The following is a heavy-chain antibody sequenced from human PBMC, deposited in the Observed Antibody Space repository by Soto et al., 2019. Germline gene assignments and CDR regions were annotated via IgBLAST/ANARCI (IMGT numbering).Heavy chain of an antibody. CDR3: AREGDYGDFLDY. J-gene: IGHJ4*02. D-gene: IGHD4-17*01. CDR2: ISAYNGNT. V-gene: IGHV1-18*01. CDR1: GYTFTSYG. Sequence: ASVKVSCKASGYTFTSYGFSWVRQAPGQGLEWMGWISAYNGNTNYAQKLQGRVTMTTDTSTSTTSMELRSLRSDDTAVYYCAREGDYGDFLDYWGQGTLVTAPQ.